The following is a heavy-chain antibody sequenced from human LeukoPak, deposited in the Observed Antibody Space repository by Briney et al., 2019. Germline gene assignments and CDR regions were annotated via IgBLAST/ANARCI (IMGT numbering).Heavy chain of an antibody. Sequence: GGSLRLSRSASGFTVNSKDISWVRKTKGKGLEWVSVIYSGGSTYYADSVKGRFTISRHNSKNTLYLQMNSLRAEDTAVYYCARTGYSSSWYYFDYWGQGTLVTVPS. CDR2: IYSGGST. J-gene: IGHJ4*02. D-gene: IGHD6-13*01. CDR3: ARTGYSSSWYYFDY. CDR1: GFTVNSKD. V-gene: IGHV3-53*04.